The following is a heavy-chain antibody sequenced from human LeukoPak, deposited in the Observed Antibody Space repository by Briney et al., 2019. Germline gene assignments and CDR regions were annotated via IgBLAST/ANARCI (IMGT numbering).Heavy chain of an antibody. J-gene: IGHJ4*02. V-gene: IGHV4-38-2*02. CDR3: ARAGWGLGYCSGGSCYSRPGSPYLDY. D-gene: IGHD2-15*01. CDR2: IYHSGST. Sequence: SETLSLTCTVSGYSISSGYYWGWIRQPPGKGLEWIGSIYHSGSTYYNPSLKSRVTISVDTSKNQFSLKLSSVTAADTAVYYCARAGWGLGYCSGGSCYSRPGSPYLDYWGQGTLVTVSS. CDR1: GYSISSGYY.